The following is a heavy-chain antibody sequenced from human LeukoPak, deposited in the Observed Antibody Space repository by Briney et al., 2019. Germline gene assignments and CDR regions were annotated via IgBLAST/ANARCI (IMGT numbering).Heavy chain of an antibody. J-gene: IGHJ4*02. CDR3: ARRRYAYGDYVY. D-gene: IGHD4-17*01. Sequence: TSETLSLTCAVYGESFSGYYWSWIRQPPGKGLEWIGEINHSGSTNNNPSLKSRVTMSVDTSKNQFSLNLTSVTAADTAMYYCARRRYAYGDYVYWGQGTLVTVSS. V-gene: IGHV4-34*01. CDR1: GESFSGYY. CDR2: INHSGST.